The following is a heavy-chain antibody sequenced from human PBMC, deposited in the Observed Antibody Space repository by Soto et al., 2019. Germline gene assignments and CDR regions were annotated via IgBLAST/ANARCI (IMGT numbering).Heavy chain of an antibody. V-gene: IGHV4-59*01. J-gene: IGHJ2*01. CDR2: IYYSGST. CDR3: ARYNSYFDL. Sequence: QVQLQESGPGLVKPSETLSLTCTVSGGSIRSYCWSWIRQPPGKGLEWIGYIYYSGSTNYNPSLKSRVTISVDTSKNQFSLKLSSVTAADTAVYYCARYNSYFDLWGRGTLVTVSS. CDR1: GGSIRSYC.